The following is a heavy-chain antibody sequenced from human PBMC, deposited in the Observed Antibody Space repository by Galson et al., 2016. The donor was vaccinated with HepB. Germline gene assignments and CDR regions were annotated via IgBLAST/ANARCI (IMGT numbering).Heavy chain of an antibody. CDR2: MNPNSGNT. J-gene: IGHJ2*01. CDR1: GYTFTNYD. CDR3: ARVSSGTYFRYWYFDL. V-gene: IGHV1-8*02. D-gene: IGHD1-26*01. Sequence: SVKVSCKASGYTFTNYDINWVRQAAGQGLEWMAWMNPNSGNTGYAQKFQGRVTVTRDTSISTAYMELTSLPSEDTAVYYCARVSSGTYFRYWYFDLWGRGTLVTVSS.